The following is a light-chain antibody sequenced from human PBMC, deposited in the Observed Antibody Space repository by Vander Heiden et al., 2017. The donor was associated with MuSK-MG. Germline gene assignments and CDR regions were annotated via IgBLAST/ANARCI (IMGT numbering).Light chain of an antibody. CDR2: AAS. CDR3: QQSDSTPPFT. Sequence: DIQMTQSPSSLSASVGDRVTITCRASQSISSYLNWYQQKPGKAPKLLIYAASSWQSGVPSRFSDSGFGIDFPLTISSRQPEDFASYYCQQSDSTPPFTFGHGTKVDIK. CDR1: QSISSY. V-gene: IGKV1-39*01. J-gene: IGKJ3*01.